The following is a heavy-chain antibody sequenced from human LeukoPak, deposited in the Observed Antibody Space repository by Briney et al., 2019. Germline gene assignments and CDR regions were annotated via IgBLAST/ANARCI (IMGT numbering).Heavy chain of an antibody. Sequence: SVKVSCKASGGTFSSYAISWVRQAPGQGLEWMGGIIPIFGTANYAQKFQGRVTITADESTSTAYMELSSLRSEDTAVYYCAKHDYGDYAFDYWGQGTLVAVSS. J-gene: IGHJ4*02. V-gene: IGHV1-69*13. CDR2: IIPIFGTA. CDR3: AKHDYGDYAFDY. CDR1: GGTFSSYA. D-gene: IGHD4-17*01.